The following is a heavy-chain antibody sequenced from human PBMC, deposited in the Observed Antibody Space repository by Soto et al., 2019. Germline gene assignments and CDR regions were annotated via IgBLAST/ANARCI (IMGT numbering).Heavy chain of an antibody. CDR3: AKGLRNYDSSGYYDY. J-gene: IGHJ4*02. V-gene: IGHV3-23*01. CDR2: ISGSGGST. Sequence: TGGSLRLSCAASGFTFSSYAMSWVRQAPGKGLEWVSAISGSGGSTYYADSVKGRFTISRDNSKNTLYLQMNSLRAEDTAVYYCAKGLRNYDSSGYYDYWGQGTLVTVSS. D-gene: IGHD3-22*01. CDR1: GFTFSSYA.